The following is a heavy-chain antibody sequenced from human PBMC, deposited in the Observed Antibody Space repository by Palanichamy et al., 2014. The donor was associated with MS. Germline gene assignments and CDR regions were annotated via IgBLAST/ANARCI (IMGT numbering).Heavy chain of an antibody. J-gene: IGHJ4*02. Sequence: QVQLQESGPGLVNPSETLSLTCSVSGASISNKYWSWIRQPAGKGLEWIGRISASFSASASTNYNPSLKSRVTMSIDTSKNQFSLKLDSVTAADTAMFYCARDDTTSLDYWGQGTLVTVSS. V-gene: IGHV4-4*07. CDR3: ARDDTTSLDY. CDR2: ISASFSASAST. D-gene: IGHD4-17*01. CDR1: GASISNKY.